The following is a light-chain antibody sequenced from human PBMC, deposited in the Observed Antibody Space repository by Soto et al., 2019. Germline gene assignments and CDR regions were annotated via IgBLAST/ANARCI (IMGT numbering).Light chain of an antibody. Sequence: QSALTQPPSASGSPGQSVTISCTGTSSDVGAYKYGSWYQQYPGKAPKLMIYEVSKRPSGVPDRFSGSKSGNTASLTVSGLQAEAEADYYCTSYVGSNIWVFGGGTKLPVL. V-gene: IGLV2-8*01. J-gene: IGLJ3*02. CDR2: EVS. CDR3: TSYVGSNIWV. CDR1: SSDVGAYKY.